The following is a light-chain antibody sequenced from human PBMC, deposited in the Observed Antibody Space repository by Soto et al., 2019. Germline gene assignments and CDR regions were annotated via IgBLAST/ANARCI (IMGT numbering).Light chain of an antibody. CDR2: NDN. CDR3: ATWDDSLNGWV. J-gene: IGLJ3*02. CDR1: TSNIGTNA. V-gene: IGLV1-44*01. Sequence: QSVPSQSPSASGTPGQRVTISCSGRTSNIGTNAVNWYHQLPGTAPKLVLYNDNQRPSGVPDRFSGSRSGTSASLAISGLQSEDEADYYCATWDDSLNGWVFGGGTKLTVL.